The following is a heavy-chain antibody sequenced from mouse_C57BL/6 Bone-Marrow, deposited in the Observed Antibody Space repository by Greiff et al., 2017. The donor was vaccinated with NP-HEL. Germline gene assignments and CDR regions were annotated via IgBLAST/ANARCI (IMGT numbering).Heavy chain of an antibody. CDR3: ARHHRPYAMDY. D-gene: IGHD2-14*01. V-gene: IGHV1-64*01. J-gene: IGHJ4*01. Sequence: VKLQQPGAELVKPGASVKLSCKASGYTFTSYWMHWVKQRPGQGLEWIGMIHPNSGSTNYNEKFKSKATLTVDKSSSTAYMQLSSLTSEDSAVYYCARHHRPYAMDYWGQGTSVTVSS. CDR1: GYTFTSYW. CDR2: IHPNSGST.